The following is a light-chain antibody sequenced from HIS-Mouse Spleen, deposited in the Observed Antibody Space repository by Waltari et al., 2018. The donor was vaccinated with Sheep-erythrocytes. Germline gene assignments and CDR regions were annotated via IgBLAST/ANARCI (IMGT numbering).Light chain of an antibody. CDR1: SSDVGGYNY. V-gene: IGLV2-11*01. CDR2: DVS. CDR3: CSYAGSYNHV. J-gene: IGLJ1*01. Sequence: QSALTQPRSVSWSPGQSVTISCTGTSSDVGGYNYVSWYQQHPGIAPKLMIYDVSKRPSGVPDRFSGSKSGNTASLTISGLQAEDEADYYCCSYAGSYNHVFATGTKVTVL.